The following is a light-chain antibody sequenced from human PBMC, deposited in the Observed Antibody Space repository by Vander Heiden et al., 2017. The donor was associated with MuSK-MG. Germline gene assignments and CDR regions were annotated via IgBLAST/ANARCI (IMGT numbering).Light chain of an antibody. J-gene: IGLJ2*01. CDR2: EVS. CDR3: NSFTSSSTVV. V-gene: IGLV2-14*01. Sequence: QSALTQPAPVSGSPGQSITISCTGTSSDVGSYNYVSCYQHHPGNAPKLVIYEVSNRPSGLSRRFSGSKYGTTASPTISGLQTEDDADYYCNSFTSSSTVVFGGGTKLTVL. CDR1: SSDVGSYNY.